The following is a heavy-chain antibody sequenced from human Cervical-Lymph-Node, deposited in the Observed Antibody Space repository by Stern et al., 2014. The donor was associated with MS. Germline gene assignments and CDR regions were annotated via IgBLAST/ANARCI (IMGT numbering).Heavy chain of an antibody. Sequence: QLVQSGAEVKKPGTSVKVSCKASGFTFTSSAVQWVRQARGQRLEWIGWIVVGSGNTNYAQKFQERVTITRDMSTSTAYMELSSLRSEDTAVYYCARGRGGNYRYYFDYWGQGTLVTVSS. CDR2: IVVGSGNT. CDR1: GFTFTSSA. D-gene: IGHD4-23*01. V-gene: IGHV1-58*01. CDR3: ARGRGGNYRYYFDY. J-gene: IGHJ4*02.